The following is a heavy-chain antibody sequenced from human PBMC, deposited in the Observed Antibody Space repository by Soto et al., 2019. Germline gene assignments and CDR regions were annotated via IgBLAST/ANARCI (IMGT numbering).Heavy chain of an antibody. CDR2: IYYSGST. D-gene: IGHD2-21*02. CDR1: GGSISSSSYY. V-gene: IGHV4-39*01. J-gene: IGHJ2*01. Sequence: SETLSLTCTVSGGSISSSSYYCGWIRQPPGKGLEWIGSIYYSGSTYYNPSLKSRVTISVDTSKNQFSLKLSSVTAADTAVYYCARFSSGGDCYSCFDLWGRGTLVTVSS. CDR3: ARFSSGGDCYSCFDL.